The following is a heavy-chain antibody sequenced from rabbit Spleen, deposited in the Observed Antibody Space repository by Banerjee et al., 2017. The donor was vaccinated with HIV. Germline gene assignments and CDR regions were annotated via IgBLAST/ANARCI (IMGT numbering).Heavy chain of an antibody. V-gene: IGHV1S40*01. Sequence: QSLEESGGGLVKPGASLTLTCTASGFSFSSSDYMCWVRQPPGKGLEWIGCIGTVSGNTYYASWAKGRFTISKTSSTTVTLQMTSLTAADTATYLCARDTGSSFSSYGMDLWGQGTLVTVS. J-gene: IGHJ6*01. CDR1: GFSFSSSDY. CDR3: ARDTGSSFSSYGMDL. CDR2: IGTVSGNT. D-gene: IGHD8-1*01.